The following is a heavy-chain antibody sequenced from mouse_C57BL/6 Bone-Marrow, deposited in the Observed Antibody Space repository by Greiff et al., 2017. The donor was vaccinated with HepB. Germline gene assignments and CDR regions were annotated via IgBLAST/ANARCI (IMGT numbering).Heavy chain of an antibody. CDR2: INPNNGGT. CDR3: ARWVFLDY. V-gene: IGHV1-26*01. CDR1: GYTFTDYY. Sequence: VQLQQSGPELVKPGASVKISCKASGYTFTDYYMNWVKQSHGKSLEWIGDINPNNGGTSYNQKFKGKATLTVDKSSSTAYMELRSLTSEDSAVYYCARWVFLDYWGQGTSVTVSS. J-gene: IGHJ4*01.